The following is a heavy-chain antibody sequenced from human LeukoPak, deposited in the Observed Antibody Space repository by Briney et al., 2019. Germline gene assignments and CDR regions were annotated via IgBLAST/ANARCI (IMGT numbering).Heavy chain of an antibody. V-gene: IGHV3-11*04. Sequence: PGGSLRLSCAASGFTFSDYYMAWIRQAPGKGLNWVSYISGSGTITYYVDSLKGRFTISRDNAKNSLFLQMDSLRAEDAAVYYCVRILEVYSYYMDAWGKGTTVIVSS. CDR1: GFTFSDYY. CDR3: VRILEVYSYYMDA. CDR2: ISGSGTIT. J-gene: IGHJ6*03.